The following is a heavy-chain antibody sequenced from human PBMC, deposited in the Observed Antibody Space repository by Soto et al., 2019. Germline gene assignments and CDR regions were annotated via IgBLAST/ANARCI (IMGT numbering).Heavy chain of an antibody. V-gene: IGHV3-30-3*01. D-gene: IGHD2-2*01. Sequence: QVQVVESGGGVVQPGRSLRLSCAASGFTFSSYAMYWVRQAPGKGLEWVAVISYDGSNKYYADSAKGRFTISRDNSKNTLYLQMNSLRAEDTAVYYCARGNRPSGGYCISTSCHYHYGMDVWGQGTTVTVSS. J-gene: IGHJ6*02. CDR3: ARGNRPSGGYCISTSCHYHYGMDV. CDR2: ISYDGSNK. CDR1: GFTFSSYA.